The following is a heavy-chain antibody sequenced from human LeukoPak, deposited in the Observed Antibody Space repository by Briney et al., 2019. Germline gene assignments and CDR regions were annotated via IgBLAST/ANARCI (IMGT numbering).Heavy chain of an antibody. CDR1: GGSISSYY. Sequence: PSETLSLTCTVSGGSISSYYWSWIRQPPGKGLEWIGYIYYSGSTNYDPSLKSRVTISVDTSKNQFSLKLSSVTAADTAVYCCARRAGYCSGGSCYSVRGDAFDIWGQGTMVTVSS. J-gene: IGHJ3*02. CDR3: ARRAGYCSGGSCYSVRGDAFDI. CDR2: IYYSGST. V-gene: IGHV4-59*08. D-gene: IGHD2-15*01.